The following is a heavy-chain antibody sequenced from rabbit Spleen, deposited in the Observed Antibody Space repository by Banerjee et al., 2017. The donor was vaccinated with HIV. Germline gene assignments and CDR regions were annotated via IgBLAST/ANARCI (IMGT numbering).Heavy chain of an antibody. J-gene: IGHJ4*01. CDR1: GFSFSSSYW. CDR2: INAYTGKP. V-gene: IGHV1S45*01. Sequence: QEQLEESGGDLVKPEGSLTLTCTASGFSFSSSYWMCWVRQAPGKGLQWIACINAYTGKPVYATWAKGRFTIFRTSSTTVTLQMTSLTAADTATYFCARAYGGSNYYHHFDLWGQGTLVTVS. CDR3: ARAYGGSNYYHHFDL. D-gene: IGHD8-1*01.